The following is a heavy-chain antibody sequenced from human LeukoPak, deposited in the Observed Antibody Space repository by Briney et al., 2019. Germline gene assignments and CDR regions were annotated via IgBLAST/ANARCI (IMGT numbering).Heavy chain of an antibody. V-gene: IGHV3-74*01. Sequence: GALRLSCAASGFTFSSYWIHWVRQAPGKGLVWVSRIDTDGSNTNYADSVKGRFTISRDNAQNTVYLQMNSLRSEDTAVYYCARAATVRSMIVVARRGRWFDPWGQGTLVTVSS. CDR3: ARAATVRSMIVVARRGRWFDP. D-gene: IGHD3-22*01. J-gene: IGHJ5*02. CDR1: GFTFSSYW. CDR2: IDTDGSNT.